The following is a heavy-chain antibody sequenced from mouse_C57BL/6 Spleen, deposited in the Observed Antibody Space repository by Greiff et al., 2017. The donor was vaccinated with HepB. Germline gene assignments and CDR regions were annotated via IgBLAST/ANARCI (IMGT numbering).Heavy chain of an antibody. CDR1: GFTFSDYG. Sequence: EVKLMESGGGLVKPGGSLKLSCAASGFTFSDYGMHWVRQAPEKGLEWVAYISSGSSTIYYADTVKGRFTISRDNAKNTLFLQMTSLRSEDTAMYYCARPTTMVTRSWFAYWGQGTLVTVSA. V-gene: IGHV5-17*01. D-gene: IGHD2-2*01. CDR3: ARPTTMVTRSWFAY. J-gene: IGHJ3*01. CDR2: ISSGSSTI.